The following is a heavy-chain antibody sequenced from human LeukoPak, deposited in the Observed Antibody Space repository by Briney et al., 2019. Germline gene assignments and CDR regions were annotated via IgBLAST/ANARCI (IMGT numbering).Heavy chain of an antibody. CDR3: AKDEGIAVAGTGGFDY. V-gene: IGHV3-23*01. D-gene: IGHD6-19*01. J-gene: IGHJ4*02. CDR2: VTGDSGTT. Sequence: PGGSLRLSCVASGFTFRNFAMNWVRQAPGKGLEWVSVVTGDSGTTHYADSVKGRFTISRGNSKNTVYLQMNSLRAEDTAVYYCAKDEGIAVAGTGGFDYWGQGTLVTVSP. CDR1: GFTFRNFA.